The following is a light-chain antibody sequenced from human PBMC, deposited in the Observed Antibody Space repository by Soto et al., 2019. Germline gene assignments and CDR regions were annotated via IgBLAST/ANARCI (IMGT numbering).Light chain of an antibody. CDR2: GAS. Sequence: EIVMTQSPATLSVSPGERATLSCRASQSVSSNLAWYQQKPGQAPRLLIYGASTRATGIPARFSGSGSGTEFTLTISSLQSEDVATYYCQKYDIAPRTFGGGTKVEIK. CDR1: QSVSSN. V-gene: IGKV3-15*01. CDR3: QKYDIAPRT. J-gene: IGKJ4*01.